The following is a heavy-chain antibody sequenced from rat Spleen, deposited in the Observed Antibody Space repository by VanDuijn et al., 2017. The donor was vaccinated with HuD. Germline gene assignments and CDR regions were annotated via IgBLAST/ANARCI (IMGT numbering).Heavy chain of an antibody. CDR3: ARSDFSSPYYFDY. J-gene: IGHJ2*01. CDR1: GFSLSNYG. CDR2: IWGNGNA. Sequence: QVQLKESGPGLVKPSLTLSLTCTVSGFSLSNYGVFWVRQPPGKGLEWMGVIWGNGNANYNSALKSRLSISRDTSKSQVFLKINNLQTEDTAMYFCARSDFSSPYYFDYWGQGVMVTVSS. D-gene: IGHD1-2*01. V-gene: IGHV2S61*01.